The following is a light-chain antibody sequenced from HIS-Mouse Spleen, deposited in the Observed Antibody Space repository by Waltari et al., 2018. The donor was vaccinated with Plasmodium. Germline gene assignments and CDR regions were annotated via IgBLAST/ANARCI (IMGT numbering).Light chain of an antibody. CDR1: ALPKKY. Sequence: SCGLTQPTPVPVSPRQTGRVPCSGDALPKKYAYWYQQKAGQAPGLVIYEDSKRPSGIPERFSGSSSGTMATLTISGAQVEDEADYYCYSTDSSGNHRVFGGGTKLTVL. V-gene: IGLV3-10*01. CDR2: EDS. J-gene: IGLJ3*02. CDR3: YSTDSSGNHRV.